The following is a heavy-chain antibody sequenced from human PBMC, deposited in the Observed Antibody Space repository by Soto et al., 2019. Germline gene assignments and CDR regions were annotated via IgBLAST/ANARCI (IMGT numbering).Heavy chain of an antibody. CDR1: GYTFTSYD. J-gene: IGHJ3*02. V-gene: IGHV1-8*01. CDR2: MNPNSGNT. Sequence: ASVKVSCKASGYTFTSYDINWVRQATGQGLEWMGWMNPNSGNTGYAQKFQGRVTMTRNTSISTAYMELSSLRSEDTAVYYCARRYYDFWSGSEHDAFDIWGQGTMVTVSS. CDR3: ARRYYDFWSGSEHDAFDI. D-gene: IGHD3-3*01.